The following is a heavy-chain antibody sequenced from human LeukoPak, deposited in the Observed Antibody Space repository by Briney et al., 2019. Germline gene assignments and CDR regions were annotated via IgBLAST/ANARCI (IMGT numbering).Heavy chain of an antibody. Sequence: GGSLRLSCAASGFTFSFYWMHWVRQAPGKGLVWVSRINGDGSTTNYADSVKDRVTISRDNAKNTLCLQMSSLRAEDTAVYYCARSRNGSFDYWGQGTLVTVSS. CDR2: INGDGSTT. J-gene: IGHJ4*02. CDR3: ARSRNGSFDY. CDR1: GFTFSFYW. D-gene: IGHD6-25*01. V-gene: IGHV3-74*01.